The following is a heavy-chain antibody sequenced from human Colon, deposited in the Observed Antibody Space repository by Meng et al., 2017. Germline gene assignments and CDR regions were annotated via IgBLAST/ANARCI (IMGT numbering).Heavy chain of an antibody. J-gene: IGHJ4*02. CDR1: GGSISSNNW. Sequence: QGLLQVSGPGLVKPSGTLSLTCTVSGGSISSNNWWSWVRQSPGRGLEWIGEIYQSGSTNYSPSLKSRVTISLDKSKNQFSLKVSYMTAADTAVYFCARVPTTVDPFESWGQGTLVTVSS. V-gene: IGHV4-4*02. CDR3: ARVPTTVDPFES. CDR2: IYQSGST. D-gene: IGHD4-23*01.